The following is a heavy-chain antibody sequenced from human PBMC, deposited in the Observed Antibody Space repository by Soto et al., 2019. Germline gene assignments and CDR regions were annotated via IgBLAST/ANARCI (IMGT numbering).Heavy chain of an antibody. Sequence: GGSLRLSCVASGFTFGTYAIHWVRLAPGKGLQWVALISYEGSNTYYADSVKGRFTVSRDNAKNSLYLQMNSLRAEDTAVYYCARVRQWLSRQYYFDYWGQGTLVTVSS. CDR3: ARVRQWLSRQYYFDY. J-gene: IGHJ4*02. V-gene: IGHV3-30-3*01. D-gene: IGHD6-19*01. CDR1: GFTFGTYA. CDR2: ISYEGSNT.